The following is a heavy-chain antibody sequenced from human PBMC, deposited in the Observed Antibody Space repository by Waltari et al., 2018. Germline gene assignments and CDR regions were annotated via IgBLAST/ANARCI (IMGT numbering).Heavy chain of an antibody. CDR1: GGSISSGASY. J-gene: IGHJ4*02. CDR2: IYYSGST. CDR3: ARGEDYGSGSYYFDY. V-gene: IGHV4-31*03. Sequence: QVQLQESGPGLVKPSQTLSLTCTVSGGSISSGASYWSWIRQHPGKGLEWIGYIYYSGSTYYNPSLKSRVTISVDTSKNQFSLKLSSVTAADTAVYYCARGEDYGSGSYYFDYWGQGTLVTVSS. D-gene: IGHD3-10*01.